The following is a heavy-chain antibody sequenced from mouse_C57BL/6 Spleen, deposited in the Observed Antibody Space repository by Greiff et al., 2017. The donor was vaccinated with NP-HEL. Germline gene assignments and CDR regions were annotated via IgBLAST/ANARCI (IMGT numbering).Heavy chain of an antibody. CDR3: KRVSVDCYYCDY. CDR2: IYPGNSDT. V-gene: IGHV1-5*01. Sequence: EVQLQQSGTVLARPGASVKMSCKTSGYTFTSYWMHWVKQRPGQGLEWIGAIYPGNSDTSYNQKFKGKAKLTAVTSASTAYMELSSLATEDSAVYYCKRVSVDCYYCDYWGQGTTLTVSS. J-gene: IGHJ2*01. D-gene: IGHD2-4*01. CDR1: GYTFTSYW.